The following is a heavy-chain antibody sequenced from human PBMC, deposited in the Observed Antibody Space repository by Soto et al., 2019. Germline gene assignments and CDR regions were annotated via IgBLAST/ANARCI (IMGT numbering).Heavy chain of an antibody. Sequence: QVQLVESGGGVVQPGRSLRLSCAASGFTLSSYAMHWVRQAPGKGLEWVAVIAYDGRNKYYADSVKGRFTISRDNSKNTLYLQMNSLRIEDTAVYYCARELERVFDYWGQGTLVTVSS. V-gene: IGHV3-30*04. CDR2: IAYDGRNK. CDR1: GFTLSSYA. J-gene: IGHJ4*02. D-gene: IGHD1-1*01. CDR3: ARELERVFDY.